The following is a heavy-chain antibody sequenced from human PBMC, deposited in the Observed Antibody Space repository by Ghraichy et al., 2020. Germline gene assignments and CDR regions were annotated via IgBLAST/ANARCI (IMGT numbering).Heavy chain of an antibody. D-gene: IGHD3-10*01. CDR1: GFTFSSYA. CDR2: ISGSGGST. J-gene: IGHJ4*02. Sequence: LSLTCAASGFTFSSYAMSWVRQAPGKGLEWVSAISGSGGSTYYADSVKGRFTISRDNSKNTLYLQMNSLRAEDTAVYYCAKVVDYYGSGSYPDYWGQGTLVTVSS. V-gene: IGHV3-23*01. CDR3: AKVVDYYGSGSYPDY.